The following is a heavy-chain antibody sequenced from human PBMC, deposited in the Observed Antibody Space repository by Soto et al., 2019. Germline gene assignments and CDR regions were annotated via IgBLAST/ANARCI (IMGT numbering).Heavy chain of an antibody. V-gene: IGHV4-31*03. Sequence: PSETLSLTCTVSGGSISSGDHYWSWIRQHPGKGLEWIGYIDHSGTTYYNPSLKSRVSISVDMSENQFSLKLSSVTAADTAVYCCASGRPVGTIPPRGYFDYWGQGTLVTVSS. CDR3: ASGRPVGTIPPRGYFDY. D-gene: IGHD5-12*01. CDR1: GGSISSGDHY. CDR2: IDHSGTT. J-gene: IGHJ4*02.